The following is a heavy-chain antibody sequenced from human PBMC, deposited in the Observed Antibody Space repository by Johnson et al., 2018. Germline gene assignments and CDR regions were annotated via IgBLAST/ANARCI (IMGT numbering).Heavy chain of an antibody. CDR2: VFFSGRT. CDR3: TAVAGTNFDF. D-gene: IGHD6-19*01. J-gene: IGHJ5*01. CDR1: GGSINSYY. V-gene: IGHV4-59*01. Sequence: QVQLQQSGPGLVKPSETVSLTCTVSGGSINSYYWHWIRQPPGKGLEWIGYVFFSGRTNFNPSLKSRVSMSIDKSKNQTSLKLMVFTPADTAMYYCTAVAGTNFDFWGQGILVTVSS.